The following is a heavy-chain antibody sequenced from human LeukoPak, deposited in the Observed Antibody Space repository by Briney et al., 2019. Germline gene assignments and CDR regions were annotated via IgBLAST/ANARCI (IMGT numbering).Heavy chain of an antibody. CDR2: IYYSGST. CDR3: ARGSYYYGSGSQTPSYDY. CDR1: GGSISSGDYY. V-gene: IGHV4-30-4*01. J-gene: IGHJ4*02. Sequence: PSETLSLTCTVSGGSISSGDYYWSWIRQPPGKGLEWIGYIYYSGSTYYNPSLKSRVTISVDTSKNQFSLKLSSVTAADTAVYYCARGSYYYGSGSQTPSYDYWGQGTLVTVSS. D-gene: IGHD3-10*01.